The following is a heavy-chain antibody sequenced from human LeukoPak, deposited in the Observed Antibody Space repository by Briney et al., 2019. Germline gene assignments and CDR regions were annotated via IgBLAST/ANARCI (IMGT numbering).Heavy chain of an antibody. D-gene: IGHD6-19*01. V-gene: IGHV3-53*01. Sequence: GGSLRLSCAASGFTVSSNYMSWVRQAPGKGLEWVSVIYSGGSTHYTDSVKGRFTISRDNSKNTLFLHMSSLRAEDTAVYYCAKDLGVQQWLVHYFDYWGQGTLVTVSS. J-gene: IGHJ4*02. CDR3: AKDLGVQQWLVHYFDY. CDR1: GFTVSSNY. CDR2: IYSGGST.